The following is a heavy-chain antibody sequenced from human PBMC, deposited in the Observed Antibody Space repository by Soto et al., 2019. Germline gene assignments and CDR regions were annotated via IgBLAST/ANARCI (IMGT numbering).Heavy chain of an antibody. CDR3: ARDAHGGLFLPYYYYMDV. Sequence: ASVKVSCKASGYTFTSYGISWVRQAPGQGLEWMGWISAYNGNTNYAQKLQGRVTMTTDTSTSTAYMELRSLRSDDTAVYYCARDAHGGLFLPYYYYMDVWGKGTTVTVSS. J-gene: IGHJ6*03. CDR2: ISAYNGNT. V-gene: IGHV1-18*01. CDR1: GYTFTSYG. D-gene: IGHD3-10*01.